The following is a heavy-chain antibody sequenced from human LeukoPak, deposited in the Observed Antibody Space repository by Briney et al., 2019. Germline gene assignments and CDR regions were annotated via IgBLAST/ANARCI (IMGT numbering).Heavy chain of an antibody. Sequence: APVKVSCKASGYTFTGYYMHWVRQAPGQGLEWMGWINPNTGGTYYAEKFQGRVTMTRDTTISTAYMELTRLTSDDTAVYYCASYPRYSSSPPFDYWGQGTLVTVSS. J-gene: IGHJ4*02. CDR2: INPNTGGT. CDR3: ASYPRYSSSPPFDY. V-gene: IGHV1-2*02. D-gene: IGHD6-6*01. CDR1: GYTFTGYY.